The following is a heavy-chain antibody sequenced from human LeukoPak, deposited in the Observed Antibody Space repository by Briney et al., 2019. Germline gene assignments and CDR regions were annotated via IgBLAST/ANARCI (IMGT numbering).Heavy chain of an antibody. D-gene: IGHD5-18*01. CDR2: ISYDGSNK. Sequence: PGRSLRLSCAASGFTFSSYGMHWVRQAPGKGLEWVAVISYDGSNKYYADSVKGRFTISRDNAKNSLYLQMNSLRAEDTAVYYCASTVDTAMVTSSNYWGQGTLVTVSS. V-gene: IGHV3-30*03. CDR1: GFTFSSYG. J-gene: IGHJ4*02. CDR3: ASTVDTAMVTSSNY.